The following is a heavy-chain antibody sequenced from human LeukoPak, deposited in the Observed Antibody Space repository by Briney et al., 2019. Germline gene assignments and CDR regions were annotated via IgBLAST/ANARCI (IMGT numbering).Heavy chain of an antibody. J-gene: IGHJ4*02. CDR1: GFTFSPYS. Sequence: GGSLRLSCAASGFTFSPYSMNWVRQAPGKGLEWVSSISSSSTYIYYAASVKGRFTISRDNAKNSLYLQMNSLRADDTAVYYCARDAGYCSGGSCYFDYWCQGTLVTVSS. V-gene: IGHV3-21*01. CDR2: ISSSSTYI. D-gene: IGHD2-15*01. CDR3: ARDAGYCSGGSCYFDY.